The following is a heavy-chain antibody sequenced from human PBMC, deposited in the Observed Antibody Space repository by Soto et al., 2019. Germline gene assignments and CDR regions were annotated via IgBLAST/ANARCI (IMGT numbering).Heavy chain of an antibody. CDR1: GFTFSSYG. J-gene: IGHJ4*02. CDR2: ISYDGSNK. V-gene: IGHV3-30*18. D-gene: IGHD3-9*01. Sequence: LRLSCAASGFTFSSYGMHWVRQAPGKGLEWVAVISYDGSNKYYADSVKGRFTISRDNSKNTLYLQMNSLRAEDTAVYYCAKAQLRYFDWLLSEVPYYFDYWGQGTLVTVSS. CDR3: AKAQLRYFDWLLSEVPYYFDY.